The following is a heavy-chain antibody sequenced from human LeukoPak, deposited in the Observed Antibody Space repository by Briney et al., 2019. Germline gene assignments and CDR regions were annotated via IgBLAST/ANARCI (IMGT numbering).Heavy chain of an antibody. CDR2: INPNSGGT. Sequence: ASVKVSCKASGYTFTSYYMHWVRQAPGQGLEWMGWINPNSGGTNYAQKFQGRVTMTRDTSISTAYMELSRLRSDDTAVYYCARALMITFGGVIVSDAFDIWGQGTMVTVSS. V-gene: IGHV1-2*02. CDR3: ARALMITFGGVIVSDAFDI. J-gene: IGHJ3*02. CDR1: GYTFTSYY. D-gene: IGHD3-16*02.